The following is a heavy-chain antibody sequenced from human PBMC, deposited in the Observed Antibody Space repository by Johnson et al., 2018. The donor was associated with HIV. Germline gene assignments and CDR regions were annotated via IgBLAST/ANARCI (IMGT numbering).Heavy chain of an antibody. J-gene: IGHJ3*02. CDR2: IYSGGST. CDR3: ARVRAAAVSDAFDI. Sequence: QVQLVESGGGVVQPGGSLRLSCAASGFTFSTYGMHWVRQAPGKGLEWVSVIYSGGSTYYADSVKGRFTISRDNAKNSLYLQMNSLRADDTALYYCARVRAAAVSDAFDIWGQGTMVTVSS. V-gene: IGHV3-NL1*01. D-gene: IGHD6-13*01. CDR1: GFTFSTYG.